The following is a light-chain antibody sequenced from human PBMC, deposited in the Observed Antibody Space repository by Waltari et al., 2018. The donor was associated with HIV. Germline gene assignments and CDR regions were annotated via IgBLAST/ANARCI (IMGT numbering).Light chain of an antibody. Sequence: QSVLTQPPSTSAPPGQRVTILCSGASSNIGSHFVSWYQQVPGATPKLLIYQRDRRPSGGPDRVSGSESGTSASLAINGLRSEDEAVYYCAAWDNYLNAWVFGGGTKVTVL. J-gene: IGLJ3*02. V-gene: IGLV1-47*01. CDR3: AAWDNYLNAWV. CDR1: SSNIGSHF. CDR2: QRD.